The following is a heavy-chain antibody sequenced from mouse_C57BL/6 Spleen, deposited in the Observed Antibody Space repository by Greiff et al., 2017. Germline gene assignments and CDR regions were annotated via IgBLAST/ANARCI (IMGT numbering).Heavy chain of an antibody. J-gene: IGHJ2*01. CDR3: ARQAGSFDY. D-gene: IGHD4-1*01. V-gene: IGHV5-6*01. CDR1: GFTFSSYG. CDR2: ISSGGSYT. Sequence: EVKLVESGGVLVKPGGSLKLSCAASGFTFSSYGMSWVRQTPDKRLEWVATISSGGSYTYYPDSVKGRFTISRDNAKNTLYLQMSSLRAEDTAMYYGARQAGSFDYWGQGTTLTVSS.